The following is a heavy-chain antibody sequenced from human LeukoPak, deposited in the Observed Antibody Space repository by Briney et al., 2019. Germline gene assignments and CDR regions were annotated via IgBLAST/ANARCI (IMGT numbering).Heavy chain of an antibody. CDR2: ISGIGYT. D-gene: IGHD4-17*01. V-gene: IGHV3-23*01. CDR3: AQGINDYGDHGVDH. CDR1: GFTFIDYA. J-gene: IGHJ4*02. Sequence: QPGGSLRLSCAASGFTFIDYAMAGVRQAPGKGLEWVSSISGIGYTFYADSVKGRFTIYRDTSKKMLYLQMNSLRAEDTALYVCAQGINDYGDHGVDHWGQGTLVTVSS.